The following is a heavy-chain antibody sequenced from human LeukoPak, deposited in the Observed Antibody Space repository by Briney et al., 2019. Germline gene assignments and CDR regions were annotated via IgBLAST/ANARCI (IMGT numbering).Heavy chain of an antibody. J-gene: IGHJ5*02. CDR2: ISSSGTTI. D-gene: IGHD2-15*01. Sequence: PGGSLRLSCAASGFTFSSYEMNWVRQAPGKGLEWVSYISSSGTTIYYADSVKGRFTISRDNAKNSLYLQMNSLRAEDTAVYYCARVGVEVAATGNLWFDPWGQGTLVTVSS. CDR3: ARVGVEVAATGNLWFDP. CDR1: GFTFSSYE. V-gene: IGHV3-48*03.